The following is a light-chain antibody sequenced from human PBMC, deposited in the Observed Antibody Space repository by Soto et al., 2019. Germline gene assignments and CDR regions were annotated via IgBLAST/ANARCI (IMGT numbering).Light chain of an antibody. CDR3: CSFVGRSLSVV. J-gene: IGLJ2*01. V-gene: IGLV2-23*01. Sequence: QSALTQPASVSGSPGQSITISCTGTSSDVGSSNLVSWYQHHPDKAPKVIIYEGSKRPSGVSDRFSGSKSGNTAYLTISGLQAEDEADYYCCSFVGRSLSVVFGGGTKLTVL. CDR2: EGS. CDR1: SSDVGSSNL.